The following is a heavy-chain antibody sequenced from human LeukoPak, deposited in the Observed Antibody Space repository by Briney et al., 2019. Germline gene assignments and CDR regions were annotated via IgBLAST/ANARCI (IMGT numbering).Heavy chain of an antibody. V-gene: IGHV3-7*01. Sequence: GGSLRLSCAASGFTFKNSWMSWVRQAPGKGLEWVANIKQDGSEKYYVDSVKGRFTISRDNAKNSLYLQMNSLRAEDTAVYYCARDSDDFIAAAALFDYWGQGTLVTVSS. CDR3: ARDSDDFIAAAALFDY. CDR2: IKQDGSEK. CDR1: GFTFKNSW. J-gene: IGHJ4*02. D-gene: IGHD6-13*01.